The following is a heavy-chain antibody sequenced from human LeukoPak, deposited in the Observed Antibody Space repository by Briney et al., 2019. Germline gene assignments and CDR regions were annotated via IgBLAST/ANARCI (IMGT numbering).Heavy chain of an antibody. CDR2: INPNSGGT. CDR3: ARVMNPTTVTTYYYYYMDV. D-gene: IGHD4-17*01. J-gene: IGHJ6*03. V-gene: IGHV1-2*02. CDR1: GHTFTGYY. Sequence: GASVKVSCKASGHTFTGYYMHWVRQAPGQGFEWMGWINPNSGGTNYAQKFQGRVTMTRDTSISTAYMELSRLRSDDTAVYYCARVMNPTTVTTYYYYYMDVWGKGTTVTVSS.